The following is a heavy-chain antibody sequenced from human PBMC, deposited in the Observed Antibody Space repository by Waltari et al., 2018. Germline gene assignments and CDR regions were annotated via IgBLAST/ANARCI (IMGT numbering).Heavy chain of an antibody. D-gene: IGHD6-13*01. V-gene: IGHV3-7*01. CDR3: ARARSSSWLRVSNWFDP. CDR2: IKQDGSEK. CDR1: GFTFSRSW. J-gene: IGHJ5*02. Sequence: EVQLVESGGGLVQPGGSLRLSCAASGFTFSRSWMSWLRQAQGTGLEWVANIKQDGSEKYYVDSVKGRFTISRDNAKNSLYLQMNSLRAEDTAVYYCARARSSSWLRVSNWFDPWGQGTLVTVSS.